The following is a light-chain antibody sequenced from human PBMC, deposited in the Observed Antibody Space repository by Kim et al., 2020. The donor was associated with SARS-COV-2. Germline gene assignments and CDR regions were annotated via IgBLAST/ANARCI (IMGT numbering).Light chain of an antibody. CDR1: TGPVTSSHY. Sequence: QAVVTQEPSLTVSPRGTITLTCGSSTGPVTSSHYPYWLQQKPGQAPRTLIYDTDNRHSWTPARFSGSLLGGKAALTLWAAQPEDEAEYYCLLSYTHARGVFGGGTQLTVL. CDR2: DTD. V-gene: IGLV7-46*01. CDR3: LLSYTHARGV. J-gene: IGLJ3*02.